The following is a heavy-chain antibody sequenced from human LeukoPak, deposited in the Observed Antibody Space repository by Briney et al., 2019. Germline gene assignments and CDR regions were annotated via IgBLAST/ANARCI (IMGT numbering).Heavy chain of an antibody. CDR3: ARHSIVYCSSTSCYAFDI. Sequence: SETLSLTCTVSGGSISSYYWSWIRQPPGKGLEWIGYIYYSGCTNYNPSLKSRVTISVDTSKNQFSLKLSSVTAADTAVYYCARHSIVYCSSTSCYAFDIWGRGTMVTVSS. J-gene: IGHJ3*02. V-gene: IGHV4-59*08. CDR2: IYYSGCT. CDR1: GGSISSYY. D-gene: IGHD2-2*01.